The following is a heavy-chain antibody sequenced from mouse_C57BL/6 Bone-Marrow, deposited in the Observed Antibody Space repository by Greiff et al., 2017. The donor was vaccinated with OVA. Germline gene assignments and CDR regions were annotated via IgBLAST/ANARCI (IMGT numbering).Heavy chain of an antibody. V-gene: IGHV1-80*01. CDR3: AGSHYYYPRFDY. CDR1: GYAFSSYW. CDR2: IDPGDGDT. J-gene: IGHJ2*01. D-gene: IGHD1-1*01. Sequence: QVQLQQSGAELVKPGASVKISCKASGYAFSSYWMNWVKQRPGKGLEWIGQIDPGDGDTNYNGKFKGKATLTADKSSSTAYMQLSSLTSEDSEVYFCAGSHYYYPRFDYWGQGTTLTVSS.